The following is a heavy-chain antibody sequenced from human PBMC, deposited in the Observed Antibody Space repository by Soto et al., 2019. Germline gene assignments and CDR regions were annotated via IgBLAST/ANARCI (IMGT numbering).Heavy chain of an antibody. V-gene: IGHV3-66*01. D-gene: IGHD1-1*01. CDR1: GFTVSSNY. CDR3: VRTGWNPPDY. CDR2: IYTGGST. J-gene: IGHJ4*02. Sequence: PGGSLRLSCAASGFTVSSNYMSWVRQAPGKGLEWVSVIYTGGSTYYADSVKGRFTISRDNAKSSLFLQMNSLRVEDTAVYYCVRTGWNPPDYWGQGTLVTVSS.